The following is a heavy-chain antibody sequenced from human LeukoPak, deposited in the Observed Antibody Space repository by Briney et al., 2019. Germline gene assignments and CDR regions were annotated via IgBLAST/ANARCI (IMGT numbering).Heavy chain of an antibody. CDR2: ITDDATT. CDR1: GSTFSTAW. V-gene: IGHV3-74*03. J-gene: IGHJ4*02. D-gene: IGHD1-26*01. CDR3: VRDRVGPDY. Sequence: PGGSLRLSCAASGSTFSTAWMHWVRQAPGTGLVWVSRITDDATTTYADSVRGRFTISRDNAKNILYLQMNSLRVEDTAVYYCVRDRVGPDYWGQGTLVTVSS.